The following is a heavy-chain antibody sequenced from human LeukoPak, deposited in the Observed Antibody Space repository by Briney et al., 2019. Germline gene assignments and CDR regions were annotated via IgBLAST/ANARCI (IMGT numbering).Heavy chain of an antibody. CDR1: GGSISSGGYY. CDR3: AREVTAIESFDI. CDR2: IYYSGSA. D-gene: IGHD2-21*02. V-gene: IGHV4-31*03. Sequence: SETLSLTCTVSGGSISSGGYYWTWIRQHPGKGLEWIGYIYYSGSAYYNPSLRSRAAISVDTSKNQFSLKLSSVTAADTAVYYCAREVTAIESFDIWGQGTMVTVSS. J-gene: IGHJ3*02.